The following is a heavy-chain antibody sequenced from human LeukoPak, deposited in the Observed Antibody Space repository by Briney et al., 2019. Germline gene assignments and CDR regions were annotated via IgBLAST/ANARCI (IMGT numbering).Heavy chain of an antibody. CDR2: IYYSGST. Sequence: SETLSLTCTVSGGSISSGSYYWGWIRQPPGKGLEWIGSIYYSGSTYYNPSLKSRVTISVDTSKNHFSLKLSSVTAADTAVYYCARGSYFDWLLFGPWGQGTLVTVSS. D-gene: IGHD3-9*01. V-gene: IGHV4-39*02. CDR3: ARGSYFDWLLFGP. J-gene: IGHJ5*02. CDR1: GGSISSGSYY.